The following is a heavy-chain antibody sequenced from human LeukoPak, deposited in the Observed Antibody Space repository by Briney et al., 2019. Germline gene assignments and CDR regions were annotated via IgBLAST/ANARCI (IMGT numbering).Heavy chain of an antibody. CDR3: ARGGYSGSDWTT. Sequence: SQTLSLTCTVSGGSISSFYWNWIRQPPGKGLEWIAYIYHSGDTRYNPSLKSRVTISVDTSKSQFSLKLSSVTAADTAVYYCARGGYSGSDWTTWGQGTRVTVSS. J-gene: IGHJ5*02. CDR2: IYHSGDT. V-gene: IGHV4-59*01. D-gene: IGHD5-12*01. CDR1: GGSISSFY.